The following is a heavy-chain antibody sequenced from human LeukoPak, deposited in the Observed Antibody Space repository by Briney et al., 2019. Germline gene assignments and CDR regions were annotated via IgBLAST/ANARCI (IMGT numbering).Heavy chain of an antibody. CDR2: IHTSGSS. CDR3: ARVRASSGYYLDYFDY. D-gene: IGHD3-22*01. J-gene: IGHJ4*02. V-gene: IGHV4-4*07. Sequence: SETLSLTCTVSDASISSYYWSWIRQPAGKGLGSIGRIHTSGSSNYNPSLKSRVTMSVDTSKNQFSLKLSSVTAADTAVYYCARVRASSGYYLDYFDYWGQGTLVTVSS. CDR1: DASISSYY.